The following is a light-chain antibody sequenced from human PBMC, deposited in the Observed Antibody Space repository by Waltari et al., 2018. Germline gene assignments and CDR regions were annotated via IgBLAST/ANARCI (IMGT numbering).Light chain of an antibody. J-gene: IGKJ4*01. CDR2: GVS. CDR3: QQVHSFPLT. CDR1: QGISSH. Sequence: IQLTQSPSSLSASVGDRVTIICLASQGISSHLTWYRQRPGKAPEVLIYGVSTVQSGVPSRFSGSGSGADFALTISSLQTEDFATYYCQQVHSFPLTFGGGTKVEIK. V-gene: IGKV1-9*01.